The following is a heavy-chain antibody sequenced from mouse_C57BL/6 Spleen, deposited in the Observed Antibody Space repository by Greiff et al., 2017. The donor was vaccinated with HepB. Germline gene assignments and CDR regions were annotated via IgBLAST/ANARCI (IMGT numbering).Heavy chain of an antibody. CDR3: ASYRNYWYFDD. D-gene: IGHD2-12*01. J-gene: IGHJ1*03. V-gene: IGHV5-17*01. CDR1: GFTFSDYG. Sequence: EVKLEESGGGLVKPGGSLKLSCAASGFTFSDYGMHWVRQAPEKGLEWVAYISSGSSTIYYADTVKGRFTIPRDNAKNTLFLQMTSLRSEDTAMYYCASYRNYWYFDDWGTGTTVTVSS. CDR2: ISSGSSTI.